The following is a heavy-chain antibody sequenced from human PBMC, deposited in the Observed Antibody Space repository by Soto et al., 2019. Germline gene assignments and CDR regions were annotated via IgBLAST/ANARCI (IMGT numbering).Heavy chain of an antibody. CDR3: ARGGAVASSWYFDL. V-gene: IGHV3-30-3*01. Sequence: QVQVVESGGGVVQPGRSLRLSCAASGFTFSNFAFHWVRQAPGKGLEWVTAISYNGINIYYADSVKGRFTISRDNSKNKLLLQMNSLRAEDTARYYCARGGAVASSWYFDLWGRGTLVTVSS. CDR2: ISYNGINI. D-gene: IGHD6-19*01. J-gene: IGHJ2*01. CDR1: GFTFSNFA.